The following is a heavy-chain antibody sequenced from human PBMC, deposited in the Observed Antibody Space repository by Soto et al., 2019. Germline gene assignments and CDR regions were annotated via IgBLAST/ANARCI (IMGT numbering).Heavy chain of an antibody. D-gene: IGHD5-12*01. CDR2: ISSSGSTI. CDR3: AREVVAADDIYYYYYGMDV. CDR1: GFTFSSYE. V-gene: IGHV3-48*03. J-gene: IGHJ6*02. Sequence: EVQLVESGGGLVQPGGSLRLSCAASGFTFSSYEMNWVRQAPGKGLEWVSYISSSGSTIYYADSVKGRFTISRDNAKNSLYLQMNSLRAEDTAVYYCAREVVAADDIYYYYYGMDVWGQGTTVTVSS.